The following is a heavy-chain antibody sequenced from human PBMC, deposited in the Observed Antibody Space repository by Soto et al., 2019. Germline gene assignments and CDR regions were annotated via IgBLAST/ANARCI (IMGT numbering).Heavy chain of an antibody. Sequence: QVQLQQWGAGLLKPSETLSLTCVVYGGSFSGYYWSWIRQPPGKGLEWIGEINHSGSTNYNPSLKGRVTIPVDTSKSQISLKLSSVTAADTAVYYCARGVSYYDSSGYYYSDYYGMDVWGQGTTVTVSS. V-gene: IGHV4-34*01. CDR2: INHSGST. D-gene: IGHD3-22*01. CDR1: GGSFSGYY. CDR3: ARGVSYYDSSGYYYSDYYGMDV. J-gene: IGHJ6*02.